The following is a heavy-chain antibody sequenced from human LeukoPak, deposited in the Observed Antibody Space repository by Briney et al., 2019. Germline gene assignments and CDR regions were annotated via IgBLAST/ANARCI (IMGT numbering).Heavy chain of an antibody. CDR2: ISSNGGST. CDR3: VNGHSVWYGYFQH. D-gene: IGHD6-19*01. Sequence: GGSLRLSCLASGFTFSSYAMHWVRQAPGKGLEYVSAISSNGGSTYYADSVKGRFTISRDNSKNTLYLQMSSLRAEDTAVYYCVNGHSVWYGYFQHWGQGTLVTVSS. V-gene: IGHV3-64D*06. CDR1: GFTFSSYA. J-gene: IGHJ1*01.